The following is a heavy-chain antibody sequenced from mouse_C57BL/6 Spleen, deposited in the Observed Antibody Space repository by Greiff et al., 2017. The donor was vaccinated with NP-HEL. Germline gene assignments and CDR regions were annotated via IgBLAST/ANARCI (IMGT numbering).Heavy chain of an antibody. CDR2: IYPRSGNT. CDR1: GYTFTSYG. CDR3: ARGGYYGSSYYFDV. J-gene: IGHJ1*03. V-gene: IGHV1-81*01. Sequence: QVQLKESGAELARPGASVKLSCKASGYTFTSYGISWVKQRPGQGLEWIGEIYPRSGNTYYNEKFKGKATLTADKSSSTAYMELRSLTSEDSAVDFCARGGYYGSSYYFDVWGTGTTVTVSA. D-gene: IGHD1-1*01.